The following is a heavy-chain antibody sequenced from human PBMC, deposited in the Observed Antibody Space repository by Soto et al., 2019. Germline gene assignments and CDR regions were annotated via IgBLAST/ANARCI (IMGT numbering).Heavy chain of an antibody. CDR3: AHQTISYSLVV. D-gene: IGHD2-15*01. Sequence: SETLSLTCAVSGGSIRGHYWWSWVRQTPGKGLEWIGEIYHGGATYYNPSLKSRVTISTDESKNQLSLKLSSVTAADTAVYYCAHQTISYSLVVWGQGTTVTVSS. CDR1: GGSIRGHYW. V-gene: IGHV4-4*02. CDR2: IYHGGAT. J-gene: IGHJ6*02.